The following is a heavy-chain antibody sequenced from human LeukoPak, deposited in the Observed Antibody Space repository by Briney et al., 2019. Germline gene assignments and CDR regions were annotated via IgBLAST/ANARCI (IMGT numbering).Heavy chain of an antibody. V-gene: IGHV3-30-3*01. D-gene: IGHD1-26*01. CDR2: ISYDGSNK. CDR3: ARDDPGRWELTRSFDY. CDR1: GFTFSSYA. Sequence: GGSLRLSCAASGFTFSSYAMHWVRQAPGKGLEWLAVISYDGSNKYYADSVKGRFTISRDNSKNTLYLQMNSLRAEDTAVYYCARDDPGRWELTRSFDYWGQGTLVTVSS. J-gene: IGHJ4*02.